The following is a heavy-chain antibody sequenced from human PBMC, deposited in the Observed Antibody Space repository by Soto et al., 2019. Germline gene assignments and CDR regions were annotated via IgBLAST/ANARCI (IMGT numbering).Heavy chain of an antibody. V-gene: IGHV1-8*01. J-gene: IGHJ5*02. D-gene: IGHD4-17*01. Sequence: APVKGSCKASGYSFTSYDINWVRLDNGKGLEWMGWMNPNSGNTGYAQKVQGRVTMTRNTSISTAYMELSSLRSEDTAVYYCAREPRNYGDTLYNCFDPWGQGTLVTVSS. CDR1: GYSFTSYD. CDR3: AREPRNYGDTLYNCFDP. CDR2: MNPNSGNT.